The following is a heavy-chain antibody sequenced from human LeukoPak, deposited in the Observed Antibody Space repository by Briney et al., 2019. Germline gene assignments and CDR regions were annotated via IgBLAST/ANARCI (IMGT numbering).Heavy chain of an antibody. V-gene: IGHV3-48*03. CDR2: ISSSGSDI. Sequence: PGGSLRLSCAASGFTFSNYEMHWVRQAPGKGLEWVSYISSSGSDIYYADSVKGRFTISRDNAKNSLYLQMNSLRAEDTAVYYCASGRFGELGGRGQGTLVTVSS. CDR3: ASGRFGELGG. CDR1: GFTFSNYE. J-gene: IGHJ4*02. D-gene: IGHD3-10*01.